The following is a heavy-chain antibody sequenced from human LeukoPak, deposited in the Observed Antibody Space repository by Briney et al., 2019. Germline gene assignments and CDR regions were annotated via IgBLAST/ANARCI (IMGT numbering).Heavy chain of an antibody. CDR1: GGSISGSKYN. CDR2: IHYIGSS. V-gene: IGHV4-39*07. CDR3: ASSRNPGHYYMDV. Sequence: PSETLSLTCTVSGGSISGSKYNWGWIRQPPGKGLQWIGSIHYIGSSYHNPSLKSRVTISVDTSKNQFSLKLSSVTAADTAVYYCASSRNPGHYYMDVWGKGTTVTVSS. J-gene: IGHJ6*03.